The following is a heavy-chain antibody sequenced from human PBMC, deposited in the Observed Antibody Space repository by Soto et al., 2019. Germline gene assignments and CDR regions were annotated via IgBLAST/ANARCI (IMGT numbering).Heavy chain of an antibody. CDR1: GYTFTSYA. Sequence: ASVKVSCKASGYTFTSYAMHWVRQAPGQRLEWMGWINAGNGNTKYSQKFQGRVTITRDTSASTAYMELSSLRSEDTAVYYCARDQNLVRSGWPTLDYRGQGTLVTVSS. J-gene: IGHJ4*02. CDR2: INAGNGNT. CDR3: ARDQNLVRSGWPTLDY. D-gene: IGHD6-19*01. V-gene: IGHV1-3*01.